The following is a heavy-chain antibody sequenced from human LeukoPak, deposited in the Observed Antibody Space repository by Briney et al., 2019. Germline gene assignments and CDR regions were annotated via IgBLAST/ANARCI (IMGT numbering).Heavy chain of an antibody. CDR3: ARGYWARTAARDNWFDP. D-gene: IGHD2-2*01. J-gene: IGHJ5*02. CDR2: INPNSGGT. V-gene: IGHV1-2*02. Sequence: ASVKVSCKASGYTFTGYYMHWVRQAPGQGLEWMGWINPNSGGTNYAQKFQGRVTTTRDTSISTAYMELSSLRSDDTAVYYCARGYWARTAARDNWFDPWGQGTLVTVSS. CDR1: GYTFTGYY.